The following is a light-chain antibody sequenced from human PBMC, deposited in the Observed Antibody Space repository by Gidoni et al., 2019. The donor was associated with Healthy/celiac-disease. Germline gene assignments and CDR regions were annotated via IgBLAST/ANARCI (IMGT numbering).Light chain of an antibody. V-gene: IGLV1-47*01. Sequence: QSVLTQPPSAPGTPGQRVTISCSGSSSNIGSNYVYWYQQHPGTAPKLLIYRNNQRPSGVPDRFSGSKSGTSASLAISGLRSEDEADDYCAAWDDSLSGYVVFGGGTKLTVL. CDR2: RNN. CDR3: AAWDDSLSGYVV. CDR1: SSNIGSNY. J-gene: IGLJ2*01.